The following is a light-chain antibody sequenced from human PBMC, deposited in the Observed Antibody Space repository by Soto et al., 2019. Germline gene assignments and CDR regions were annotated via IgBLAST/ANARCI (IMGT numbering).Light chain of an antibody. CDR3: QQFNTVSRT. CDR2: KAS. J-gene: IGKJ1*01. V-gene: IGKV1-5*03. CDR1: QSITTW. Sequence: DIQMTQSPSTLSASVGDRVIITCRASQSITTWLAWYQQKPGKAPKILIYKASSLESGVPSRFSGSGSGTECTLTISSLKTDDFATYYCQQFNTVSRTFGQGTKVDIK.